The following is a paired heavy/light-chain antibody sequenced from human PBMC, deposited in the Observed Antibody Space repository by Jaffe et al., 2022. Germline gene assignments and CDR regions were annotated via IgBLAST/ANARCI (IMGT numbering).Heavy chain of an antibody. CDR3: ARGLRSRGAGTSYFYYYIDV. CDR1: GGTFSSYA. D-gene: IGHD6-19*01. J-gene: IGHJ6*03. Sequence: QAQVVQSGAEVKKPASSVKVSCKTSGGTFSSYAVSWVRQAPGQGLEWVGGIIPFSGAPHYAQKFQGRVTITTDESTRTVYMELSSLRMDDTAVYYCARGLRSRGAGTSYFYYYIDVWGRGTTVTVSS. V-gene: IGHV1-69*05. CDR2: IIPFSGAP.
Light chain of an antibody. CDR2: GNN. Sequence: QSVLTQPPSVSGAPGQRVTISCSGSASNIGAGFDVHWYQQLPGTAPKLLIYGNNNRPSGVPDRFSGSKSGTSASLAITGLQAEDEADYYCLSYDTGLSGSRVFGGGTKLTVL. V-gene: IGLV1-40*01. J-gene: IGLJ2*01. CDR1: ASNIGAGFD. CDR3: LSYDTGLSGSRV.